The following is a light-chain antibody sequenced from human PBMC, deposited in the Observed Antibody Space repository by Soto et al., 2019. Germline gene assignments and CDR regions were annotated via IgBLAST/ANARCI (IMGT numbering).Light chain of an antibody. J-gene: IGKJ1*01. CDR3: QRYNSAPRT. Sequence: DIPMTQSPSSLSASVGDRVTITCRASQGISNYLAWYQQKPGKVPKLLIYAASTLQSGVPSRFRGSGSGTDFTLSISSLQPEDVATYYCQRYNSAPRTFGQGTKVEIK. CDR2: AAS. V-gene: IGKV1-27*01. CDR1: QGISNY.